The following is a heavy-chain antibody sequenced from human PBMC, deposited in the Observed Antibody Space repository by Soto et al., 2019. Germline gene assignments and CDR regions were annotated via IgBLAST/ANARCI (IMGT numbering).Heavy chain of an antibody. V-gene: IGHV1-69*06. D-gene: IGHD3-3*01. CDR3: AGVAYLDFWTGYYTTDS. CDR2: IILTSGTA. CDR1: GGSFSSHA. Sequence: QVQLVQSGAEVKKPGSSVKVSCKASGGSFSSHAMSWVRQAPGQGLEWMGGIILTSGTANYAQMFQGRVTMTADKFTTTAYMELSSLRSEDTAVYYCAGVAYLDFWTGYYTTDSWGQGTLVAVSS. J-gene: IGHJ4*02.